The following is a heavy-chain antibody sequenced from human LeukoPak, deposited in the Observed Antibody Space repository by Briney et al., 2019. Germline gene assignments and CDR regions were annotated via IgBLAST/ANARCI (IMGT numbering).Heavy chain of an antibody. D-gene: IGHD1-1*01. V-gene: IGHV1-24*01. Sequence: ASVKVSRKCSGYTLTELSMHGVRPPPGKGLEWMGIFDPEDGGTIYAQKFQGRVTITEDTSTDTAYMGLSSLRSEDTAVYYCATWKAYHYYYYGMDVWAKGPRSPSP. CDR3: ATWKAYHYYYYGMDV. J-gene: IGHJ6*02. CDR1: GYTLTELS. CDR2: FDPEDGGT.